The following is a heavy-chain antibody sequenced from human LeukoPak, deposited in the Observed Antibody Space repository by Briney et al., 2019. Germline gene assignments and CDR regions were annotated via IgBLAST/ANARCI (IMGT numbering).Heavy chain of an antibody. Sequence: PSQTLSLTCTVSGGSISSGSYYWSWIRQPAGKGLEWIGRIYRNVNTNYNPSLKSRVTTSVDTSKSQFSLRLSSVTAADTAVYYCARHGNIVILPTTSKAFDVWGQGTMVTVSS. V-gene: IGHV4-61*02. CDR3: ARHGNIVILPTTSKAFDV. CDR1: GGSISSGSYY. CDR2: IYRNVNT. D-gene: IGHD2/OR15-2a*01. J-gene: IGHJ3*01.